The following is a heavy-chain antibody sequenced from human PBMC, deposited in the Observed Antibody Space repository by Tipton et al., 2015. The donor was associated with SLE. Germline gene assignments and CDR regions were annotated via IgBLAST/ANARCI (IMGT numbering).Heavy chain of an antibody. V-gene: IGHV1-2*02. CDR2: INPNSGGT. CDR3: ARGEVRTRYFRH. Sequence: QSGAEVKKPGASVKVSCKASGYTFTGYYMHWVRQAHGQGLERMGWINPNSGGTNYAKKFQGRVTMTRDTSISTAYMELNRLRSDDTAVYYCARGEVRTRYFRHWGQGTLVTVSS. CDR1: GYTFTGYY. J-gene: IGHJ1*01. D-gene: IGHD3-10*01.